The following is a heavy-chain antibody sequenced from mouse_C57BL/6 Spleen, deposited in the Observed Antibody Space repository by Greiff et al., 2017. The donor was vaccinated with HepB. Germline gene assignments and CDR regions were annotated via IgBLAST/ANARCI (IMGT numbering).Heavy chain of an antibody. J-gene: IGHJ4*01. CDR2: IYPGDGDT. Sequence: QVQLQQSGAELVKPGASVKISCKASGYAFSSYWMNWVKQRPGKGLEWIGQIYPGDGDTNYNGKFKGKATLTADKSSSTAYMQLSSLTSEDSAVYFCARGAEGFSYYYAMDYWGQGTSVTVSS. CDR1: GYAFSSYW. D-gene: IGHD6-1*01. V-gene: IGHV1-80*01. CDR3: ARGAEGFSYYYAMDY.